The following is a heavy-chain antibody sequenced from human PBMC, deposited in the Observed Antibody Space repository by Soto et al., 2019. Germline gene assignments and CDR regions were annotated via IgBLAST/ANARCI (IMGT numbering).Heavy chain of an antibody. V-gene: IGHV1-69*13. CDR3: ARFGAGYYYDSSVNWFDP. J-gene: IGHJ5*02. CDR2: IIPIFGTA. D-gene: IGHD3-22*01. Sequence: SVKVSCKASGGTFSSYAISWVRQAPGQGLEWMGGIIPIFGTANYAQKFQGRVTITADESTSTAYMELSSLRSEDTAVYYCARFGAGYYYDSSVNWFDPWGQGTLVTVSS. CDR1: GGTFSSYA.